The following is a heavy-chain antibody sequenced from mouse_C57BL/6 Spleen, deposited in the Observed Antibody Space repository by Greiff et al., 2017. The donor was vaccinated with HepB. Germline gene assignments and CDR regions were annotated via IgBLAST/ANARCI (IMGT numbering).Heavy chain of an antibody. Sequence: VQLQQSGAELAKPGASAKLSCKASGYTFTSYWMHWVKQRPGQGLEWIGYINPSSGYTKYNQKFKDKATLTADKYSRTASMQLSSLTYQDSAVYYCARSFINYEYFDVWGTGTTVTVSS. CDR3: ARSFINYEYFDV. J-gene: IGHJ1*03. CDR1: GYTFTSYW. V-gene: IGHV1-7*01. CDR2: INPSSGYT. D-gene: IGHD1-1*01.